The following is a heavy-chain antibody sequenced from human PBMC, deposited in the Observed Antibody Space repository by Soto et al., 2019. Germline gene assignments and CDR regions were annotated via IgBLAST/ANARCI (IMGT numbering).Heavy chain of an antibody. Sequence: QVQLVQSGAEVKKPGASVKVSCKASGYTFTSYYMHWVRQAPGQGLEWMGIINPSGGSTSYAQKFQGRVTMTRDTSTSTVYMELSSLRSEDTAVYYCARESVDIVATTRVSGGMDVRGQGTTVTVSS. D-gene: IGHD5-12*01. V-gene: IGHV1-46*01. CDR2: INPSGGST. CDR1: GYTFTSYY. J-gene: IGHJ6*02. CDR3: ARESVDIVATTRVSGGMDV.